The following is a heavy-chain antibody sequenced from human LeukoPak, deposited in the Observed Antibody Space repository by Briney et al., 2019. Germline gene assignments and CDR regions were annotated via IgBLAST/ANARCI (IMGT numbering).Heavy chain of an antibody. CDR2: ISYDGSNK. CDR1: GFTFSSYA. J-gene: IGHJ4*02. D-gene: IGHD3-22*01. CDR3: ARDANYYDSSALGY. Sequence: PGGSLRLSCAASGFTFSSYAMHWVRQAPGKGLEWVAVISYDGSNKYYADSAKGRFTISRDNSKNTLYLQMNSLRAEDTAVYYCARDANYYDSSALGYWGQGTLVTVSS. V-gene: IGHV3-30*04.